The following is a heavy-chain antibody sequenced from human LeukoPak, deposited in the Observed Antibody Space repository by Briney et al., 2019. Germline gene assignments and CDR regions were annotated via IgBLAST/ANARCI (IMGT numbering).Heavy chain of an antibody. V-gene: IGHV3-30-3*01. D-gene: IGHD4-17*01. CDR3: AKVDYGDYGFFDY. Sequence: GGSLRLSCAASGFTFSNYAMHWVRQAPGKGLEWVAVISYDGSNKYYADSVKGRFTISRDNSKNTLYLQMNSLRAEDTAVYYCAKVDYGDYGFFDYWGQGTLVTVSS. CDR1: GFTFSNYA. CDR2: ISYDGSNK. J-gene: IGHJ4*02.